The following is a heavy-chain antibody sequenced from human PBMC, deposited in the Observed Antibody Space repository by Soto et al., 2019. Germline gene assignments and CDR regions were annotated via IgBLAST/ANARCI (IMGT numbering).Heavy chain of an antibody. CDR2: IYEGGNT. J-gene: IGHJ3*02. V-gene: IGHV4-30-2*01. Sequence: GLVKPSQTLSLTCAVSGGSIISGGYSWSWIRQPPGKGLQWIGHIYEGGNTYYTPSLESRVAISTDKSKNQFSLRLSSVTAADTAVYYCVRRSPEDAFDIWGQGTMVTVSP. CDR1: GGSIISGGYS. CDR3: VRRSPEDAFDI.